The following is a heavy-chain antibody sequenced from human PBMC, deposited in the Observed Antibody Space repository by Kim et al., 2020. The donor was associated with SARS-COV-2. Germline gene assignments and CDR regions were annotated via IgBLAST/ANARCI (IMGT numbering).Heavy chain of an antibody. D-gene: IGHD5-12*01. CDR2: IIPIFGTA. V-gene: IGHV1-69*13. CDR1: GGTFSSYA. CDR3: ARRGYSGYDPLSYYYYYGTDV. J-gene: IGHJ6*02. Sequence: SVKVSCKASGGTFSSYAISWVRQAPGQGLEWMGGIIPIFGTANYAQKFQGRVTITADESTSTAYMELSSLRSEDTAVYYCARRGYSGYDPLSYYYYYGTDVWGQGTTVTVSS.